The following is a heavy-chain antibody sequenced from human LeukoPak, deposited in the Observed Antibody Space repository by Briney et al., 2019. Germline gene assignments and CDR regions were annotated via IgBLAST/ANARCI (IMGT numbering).Heavy chain of an antibody. D-gene: IGHD2-2*01. V-gene: IGHV3-23*01. CDR1: GFTFSSYA. CDR3: ANLEGAVPAALYYYYGMDV. J-gene: IGHJ6*02. Sequence: GGSLRLSCAASGFTFSSYAMSWVRQAPGKGLEWVSAISGSGGSTYYADSVKGRFTISRDNSKNTLYLQMNSLRAEDTAVYYCANLEGAVPAALYYYYGMDVWDQGTTVTVSS. CDR2: ISGSGGST.